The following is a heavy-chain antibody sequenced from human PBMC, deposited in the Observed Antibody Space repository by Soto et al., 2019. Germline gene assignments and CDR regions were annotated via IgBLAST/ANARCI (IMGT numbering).Heavy chain of an antibody. V-gene: IGHV3-30-3*01. CDR3: ARDPLWGTAMVLWYFDL. CDR1: GFTFSDYV. D-gene: IGHD5-18*01. CDR2: ISYDGSNT. J-gene: IGHJ2*01. Sequence: GGSLRLSCTASGFTFSDYVMSWVRQAPGRGLEWVSAISYDGSNTFYADSVKGRFTISRDNSKNTLYLQMNSLRAEDTAVYYCARDPLWGTAMVLWYFDLWGRGTLVTVSS.